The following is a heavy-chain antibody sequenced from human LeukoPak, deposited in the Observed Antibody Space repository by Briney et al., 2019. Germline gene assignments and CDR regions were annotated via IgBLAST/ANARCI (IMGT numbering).Heavy chain of an antibody. CDR2: IKQDGSEK. V-gene: IGHV3-7*01. CDR3: ARDVFRGDIFAMYYFDY. D-gene: IGHD3-9*01. J-gene: IGHJ4*02. Sequence: PGGSLRLPCAASGFTFSSYWMSWVRQAPGKGLEWVANIKQDGSEKYYVDSVKGRFTISRDNAKNSLYLQMNSLRAEDTAVYYCARDVFRGDIFAMYYFDYWGQGTLVTVSS. CDR1: GFTFSSYW.